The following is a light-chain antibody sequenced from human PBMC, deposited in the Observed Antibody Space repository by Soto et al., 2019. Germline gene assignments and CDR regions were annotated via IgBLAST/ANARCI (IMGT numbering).Light chain of an antibody. CDR2: GIS. CDR3: QQYNNWLPIT. CDR1: QSVRNN. J-gene: IGKJ5*01. Sequence: EIVMTQSPATLSVSPGERVTLSCRASQSVRNNLAWYQQKPGQAPRLLIYGISTRVTGIPARFSGSGSGTEFTLTINSLQSDDLAVYYCQQYNNWLPITFGQGTRLEIK. V-gene: IGKV3-15*01.